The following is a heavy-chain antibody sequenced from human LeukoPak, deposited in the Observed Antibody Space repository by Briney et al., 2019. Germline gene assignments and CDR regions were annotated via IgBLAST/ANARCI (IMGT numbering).Heavy chain of an antibody. J-gene: IGHJ4*02. CDR3: GGFGYEAAVDL. CDR2: IKLDGSET. CDR1: GFMFSTYW. Sequence: GGSLRLSCAASGFMFSTYWMTWVRQAPGKGPVWVANIKLDGSETYYVDSVKGRLTISRDNTKNLLFLQMNSLRGEDAAVYYCGGFGYEAAVDLWGQGTLVTVSS. V-gene: IGHV3-7*01. D-gene: IGHD6-13*01.